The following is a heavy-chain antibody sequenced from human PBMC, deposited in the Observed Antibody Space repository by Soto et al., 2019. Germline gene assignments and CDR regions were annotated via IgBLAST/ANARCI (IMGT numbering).Heavy chain of an antibody. Sequence: LQTMRLTSSVSGGTISNRRYYWGMERQSPGTGLKWIGSMTYGGGTAYYNPPLNSRVTISVDTAKNQFSLRLSSVTAADTAVNCSVSSSQGVCDDWGQRTLVSVSS. CDR1: GGTISNRRYY. CDR2: MTYGGGT. V-gene: IGHV4-39*01. J-gene: IGHJ4*02. D-gene: IGHD2-8*01. CDR3: VSSSQGVCDD.